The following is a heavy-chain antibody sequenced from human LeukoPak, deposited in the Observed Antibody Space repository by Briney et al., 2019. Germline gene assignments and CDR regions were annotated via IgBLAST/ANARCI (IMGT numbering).Heavy chain of an antibody. D-gene: IGHD2-15*01. J-gene: IGHJ4*02. CDR1: GYTFTSYY. V-gene: IGHV1-46*03. CDR3: SSRYCSGGRCYFY. Sequence: ASVKVSCKASGYTFTSYYMHWVRQAPGQGLEWMGIINPSGGSTSYAQKFQGRVTMTRDMSTSTVYMELSSLRSEDTAVYYCSSRYCSGGRCYFYWGQGTLVTVSS. CDR2: INPSGGST.